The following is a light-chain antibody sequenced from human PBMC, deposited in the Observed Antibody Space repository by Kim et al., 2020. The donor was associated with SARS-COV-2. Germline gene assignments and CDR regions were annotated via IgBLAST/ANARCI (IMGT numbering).Light chain of an antibody. J-gene: IGKJ3*01. CDR3: QQSYITPFT. CDR1: QSISSH. CDR2: AAS. V-gene: IGKV1-39*01. Sequence: ASVGDRFTMTCRKTQSISSHLNSYQQRPGRAPKLLISAASTLQGGVPSRFSGSGSETDFTLTISSLQPEDFATYFCQQSYITPFTFGPGTKVDIK.